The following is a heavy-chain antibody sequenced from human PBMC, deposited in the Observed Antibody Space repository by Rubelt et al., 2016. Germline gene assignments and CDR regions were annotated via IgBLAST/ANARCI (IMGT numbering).Heavy chain of an antibody. CDR3: AKGGGYSYGYIPS. D-gene: IGHD5-18*01. J-gene: IGHJ5*02. Sequence: VQLVESGGGLVQPGGSLRVSCAASGFTFSSYWMSWVRQAPGKGLEWVAVIWYDGSNKYYADSVKGRFTISRDNSKNTLYLQMNSLGAEDTAVYYCAKGGGYSYGYIPSWGQGILVTVSS. CDR1: GFTFSSYW. CDR2: IWYDGSNK. V-gene: IGHV3-33*03.